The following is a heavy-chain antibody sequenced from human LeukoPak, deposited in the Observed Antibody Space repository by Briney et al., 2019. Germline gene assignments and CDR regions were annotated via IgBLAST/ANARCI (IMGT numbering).Heavy chain of an antibody. J-gene: IGHJ4*02. Sequence: ASVKVSCKASGYTFTGYYMHWVRQAPGQGLEWMGIINPSGGSTSYAQKFQGRVTMTRDMSSSTVYMELSSLRSEDTAVYYCASTSPQLGFDYWGQGTLVTVSS. CDR1: GYTFTGYY. D-gene: IGHD5-18*01. CDR3: ASTSPQLGFDY. V-gene: IGHV1-46*01. CDR2: INPSGGST.